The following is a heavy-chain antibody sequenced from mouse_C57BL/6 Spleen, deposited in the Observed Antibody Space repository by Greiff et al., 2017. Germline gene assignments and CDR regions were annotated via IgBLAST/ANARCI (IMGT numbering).Heavy chain of an antibody. Sequence: VQLKESGPELVKPGASVTIPCKASGYTFTDYNMDWVKQSHGQSLEWIGDINPNNGGTIYNQKFKGKATLTVDKSSSTAYMELRSLTSEDTAVYYCARRDDYGSSYGFAYWGQGTLVTVSA. CDR1: GYTFTDYN. V-gene: IGHV1-18*01. CDR2: INPNNGGT. J-gene: IGHJ3*01. D-gene: IGHD1-1*01. CDR3: ARRDDYGSSYGFAY.